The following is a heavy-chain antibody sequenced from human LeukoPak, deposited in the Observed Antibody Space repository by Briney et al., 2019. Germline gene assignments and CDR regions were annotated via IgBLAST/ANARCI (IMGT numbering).Heavy chain of an antibody. CDR1: GFTFSSYA. V-gene: IGHV3-23*01. J-gene: IGHJ4*02. CDR3: AIAGNMDTAMVPNFAY. D-gene: IGHD5-18*01. Sequence: HAGGSLRLSCAASGFTFSSYAMSWVRQAPGKGLEWVSAISGSGGSTYYADSVKGRFTISRDNSKNTLYLQLNSLRAEDTAVYYCAIAGNMDTAMVPNFAYWGQGTLVTVSS. CDR2: ISGSGGST.